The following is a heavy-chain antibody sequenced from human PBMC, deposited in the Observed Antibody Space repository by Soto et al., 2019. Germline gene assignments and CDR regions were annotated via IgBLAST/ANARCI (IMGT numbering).Heavy chain of an antibody. CDR2: IIPLFGTT. D-gene: IGHD6-13*01. CDR3: ARAAIQGSRWYFCFDS. V-gene: IGHV1-69*01. CDR1: GGTFSRHA. J-gene: IGHJ5*01. Sequence: QVQLVQSGSEVKMPGSSVKVSCKTSGGTFSRHAINWVRQAPGQGLEWMGGIIPLFGTTNYAQKFKGRVTLSADESPSTACMELSSLSSADAAVYYCARAAIQGSRWYFCFDSWGKGTLVTVS.